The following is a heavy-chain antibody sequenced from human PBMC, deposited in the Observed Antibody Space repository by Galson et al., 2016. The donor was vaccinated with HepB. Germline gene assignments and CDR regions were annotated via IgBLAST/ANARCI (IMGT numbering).Heavy chain of an antibody. CDR1: GYTFTTYW. CDR2: IDDSGANT. Sequence: SVKVSCTASGYTFTTYWMTWVRQAPRQGLEWMGIIDDSGANTNYPQSFLGRITMTRDTSRSSLYMEMNNLTSEDTAVYYCAKDGGVRWSGGESDYWGQGTQVTVSS. V-gene: IGHV1-46*01. D-gene: IGHD2-21*01. J-gene: IGHJ4*02. CDR3: AKDGGVRWSGGESDY.